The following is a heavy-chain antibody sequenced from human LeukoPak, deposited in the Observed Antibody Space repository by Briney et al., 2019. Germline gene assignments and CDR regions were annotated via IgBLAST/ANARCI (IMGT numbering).Heavy chain of an antibody. V-gene: IGHV1-69*06. Sequence: ASVKVSCKASGGTFSSYAISWVRQAPGQGLEWMGGIIPIFGTANYAQKFQGRVTITADKSTSTAYMELSSLRSEDTAVYYCAREDLLGYYDSSGYPTPFDYWGQGTLVTVSS. CDR1: GGTFSSYA. J-gene: IGHJ4*02. CDR3: AREDLLGYYDSSGYPTPFDY. D-gene: IGHD3-22*01. CDR2: IIPIFGTA.